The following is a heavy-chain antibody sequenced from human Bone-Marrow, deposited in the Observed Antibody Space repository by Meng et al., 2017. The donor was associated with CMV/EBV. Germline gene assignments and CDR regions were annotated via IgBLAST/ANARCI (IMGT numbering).Heavy chain of an antibody. D-gene: IGHD1-1*01. CDR2: INPKNDDT. CDR3: ARGRYFNSNALEY. V-gene: IGHV1-2*02. Sequence: ASVKVSCKASGYTFTDYYMYWVRQVPGQGLEWMGWINPKNDDTHYTQRFEGRVTMTREMSLNTAYMELTSLRSDDTAVYYCARGRYFNSNALEYWGQGTLVTCYS. CDR1: GYTFTDYY. J-gene: IGHJ4*02.